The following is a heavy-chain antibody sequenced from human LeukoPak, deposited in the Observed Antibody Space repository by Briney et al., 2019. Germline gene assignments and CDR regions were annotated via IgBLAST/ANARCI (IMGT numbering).Heavy chain of an antibody. CDR3: TRPHTYYYDSNGYYYVDY. CDR2: IRSKANSYAT. V-gene: IGHV3-73*01. D-gene: IGHD3-22*01. Sequence: GGSLKLSCAASGFTFSGSAMHWVRQASGKGLEWVGRIRSKANSYATAYAASVKGRFTISRDDSKNTAYLQMNSLKTEDTAVYYCTRPHTYYYDSNGYYYVDYWGQGTLVTVSS. CDR1: GFTFSGSA. J-gene: IGHJ4*02.